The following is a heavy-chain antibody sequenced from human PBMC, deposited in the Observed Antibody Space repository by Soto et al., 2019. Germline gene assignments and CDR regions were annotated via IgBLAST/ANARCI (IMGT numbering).Heavy chain of an antibody. CDR3: ARGISKYSSWYEPHTFFDA. CDR1: GGPINSPDYY. V-gene: IGHV4-30-4*01. J-gene: IGHJ5*02. CDR2: LYFNGGT. D-gene: IGHD6-13*01. Sequence: SETLSLTCNVSGGPINSPDYYWTWIRQSPGKGLEWIGYLYFNGGTQYNPSLRTPSSMSLDTSKKHFSLKMRSVTGADTSVYYCARGISKYSSWYEPHTFFDAWGQGALVTVSS.